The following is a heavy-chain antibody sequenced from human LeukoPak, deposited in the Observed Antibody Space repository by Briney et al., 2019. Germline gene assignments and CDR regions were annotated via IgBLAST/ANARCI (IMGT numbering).Heavy chain of an antibody. V-gene: IGHV4-34*01. CDR3: ARANRGTYLIY. CDR1: GGSFSGYY. D-gene: IGHD1-26*01. CDR2: INHSGST. Sequence: PSETLSLTCAVYGGSFSGYYWSWIRQPPGKGLEWIGEINHSGSTNYNPSLKSRVTISVDTSKNQFSLNLNYATDADTALYYCARANRGTYLIYWGQGTLVTVSS. J-gene: IGHJ4*02.